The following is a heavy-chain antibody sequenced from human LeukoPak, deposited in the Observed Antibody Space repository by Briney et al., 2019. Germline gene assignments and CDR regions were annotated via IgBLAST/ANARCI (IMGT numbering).Heavy chain of an antibody. D-gene: IGHD1-26*01. Sequence: PGGSLRLSCAASGFTFSNYAMTWVRRAPGKGLEWVSAISSSGDITDYADSVKGRFTISRDNSKNTLNLQMNGLRAEDTALYYCAKDPGVGATRFNDYWGRGTQVTVTS. CDR2: ISSSGDIT. V-gene: IGHV3-23*01. J-gene: IGHJ4*02. CDR1: GFTFSNYA. CDR3: AKDPGVGATRFNDY.